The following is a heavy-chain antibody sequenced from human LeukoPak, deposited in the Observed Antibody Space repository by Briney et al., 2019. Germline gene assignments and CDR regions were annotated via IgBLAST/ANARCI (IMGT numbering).Heavy chain of an antibody. CDR3: ARSRHDYGECC. CDR2: IMPILGVA. Sequence: GASVKVSCKASGYTFTSYDISWVRQAPGQGLEWMGRIMPILGVANYAQKFQGRVTITADKSTSTTYMELTSLSSEDTAVYYCARSRHDYGECCWGQGTLVTVSS. D-gene: IGHD4-17*01. V-gene: IGHV1-69*04. J-gene: IGHJ4*02. CDR1: GYTFTSYD.